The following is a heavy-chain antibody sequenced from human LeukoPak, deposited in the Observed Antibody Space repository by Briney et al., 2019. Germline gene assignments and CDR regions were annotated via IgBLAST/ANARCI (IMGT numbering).Heavy chain of an antibody. CDR2: ISYDGGTT. V-gene: IGHV3-30-3*01. J-gene: IGHJ4*02. Sequence: GGSLRLSCAASGFTFRSHAMHWMRQAPGKGPEWVTFISYDGGTTSYTDSVRGRFTISRDNSKNTLYLQMNSLRVEDTAIYYCARGRYSGTTYYFDYWGQGTLVTVSS. D-gene: IGHD5-12*01. CDR1: GFTFRSHA. CDR3: ARGRYSGTTYYFDY.